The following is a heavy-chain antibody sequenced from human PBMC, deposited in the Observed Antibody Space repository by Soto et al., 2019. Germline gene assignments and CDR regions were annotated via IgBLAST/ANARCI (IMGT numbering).Heavy chain of an antibody. Sequence: GGSLRLSCAASGFTFSSYAMHWVRQAPGKGLEWVAVISYDGSNKYYADSVKGRFTISRDNSKNTLYLQMNSLRAEDTAVYYCARDNSVGATTYYYGMDVWGQGTTVTVSS. D-gene: IGHD1-26*01. J-gene: IGHJ6*02. CDR2: ISYDGSNK. CDR3: ARDNSVGATTYYYGMDV. V-gene: IGHV3-30-3*01. CDR1: GFTFSSYA.